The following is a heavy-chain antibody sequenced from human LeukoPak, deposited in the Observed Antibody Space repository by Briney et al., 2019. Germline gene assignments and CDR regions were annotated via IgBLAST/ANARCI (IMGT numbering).Heavy chain of an antibody. CDR1: GFTFSSYT. V-gene: IGHV3-30*04. J-gene: IGHJ6*03. CDR2: ISYDGSNK. CDR3: AKDTVKVTTIRRVPHYMDV. Sequence: GGSLRLSCAASGFTFSSYTMHWVRQAPGKGLEWVAVISYDGSNKYYADSVKGRFTISRDNYQNTLYLQMNSLRAEDTALYYCAKDTVKVTTIRRVPHYMDVWGKGTTVTISS. D-gene: IGHD5-12*01.